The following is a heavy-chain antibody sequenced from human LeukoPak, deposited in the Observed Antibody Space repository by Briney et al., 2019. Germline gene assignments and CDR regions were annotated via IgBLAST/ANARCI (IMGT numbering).Heavy chain of an antibody. D-gene: IGHD2-21*01. CDR1: GFTFSSYE. CDR3: AREKTACGGDCYDS. CDR2: ISISGTPI. J-gene: IGHJ4*02. Sequence: GGSLRLSCAASGFTFSSYEMNWVRQAPGKGLEWVSYISISGTPIHYADSVKGRFTISRDDAKNSLFLQMNSLRAEDTAVYYCAREKTACGGDCYDSWGRGTLVTVSS. V-gene: IGHV3-48*03.